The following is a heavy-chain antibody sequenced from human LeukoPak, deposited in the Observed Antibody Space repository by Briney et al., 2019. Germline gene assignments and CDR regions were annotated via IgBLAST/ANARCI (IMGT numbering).Heavy chain of an antibody. D-gene: IGHD2-15*01. Sequence: GGSLRLSCAASGFTFSSYAMHWVRQAPGKGLEWVAVISYDGSNKYYADSVKGRFTIPRDNSKNTLYPQMNSLRAEDTAVYYCARDRGYCSGGSCSPYFDYWGQGTLVTVSS. CDR1: GFTFSSYA. CDR2: ISYDGSNK. J-gene: IGHJ4*02. V-gene: IGHV3-30*04. CDR3: ARDRGYCSGGSCSPYFDY.